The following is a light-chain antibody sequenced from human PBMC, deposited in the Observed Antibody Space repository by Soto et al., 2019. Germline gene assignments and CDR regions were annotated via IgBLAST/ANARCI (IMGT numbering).Light chain of an antibody. CDR1: SSDVGGYNY. V-gene: IGLV2-14*01. J-gene: IGLJ1*01. CDR2: EVS. Sequence: QSVLTQPASVSGSPGQSITISCTGTSSDVGGYNYVSWYQQHPVKAPKLMIYEVSNRPPGVSNRFSASKSGNTASWTISRLQAEDEADYYCSSYTSSSPYVFGTGTKVTVL. CDR3: SSYTSSSPYV.